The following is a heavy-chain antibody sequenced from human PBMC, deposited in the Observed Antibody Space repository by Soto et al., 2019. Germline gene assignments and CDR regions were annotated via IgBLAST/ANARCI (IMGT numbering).Heavy chain of an antibody. J-gene: IGHJ6*02. Sequence: QVQLVESGGGVVQPGRSLRLSCAASGFTFSSYAMHWVRQAPGKGLEWVAVISYDGSNKYYADSVKGRFTISRDNSKNTLYLQMNSLRAEDTAVYYCARAALRHTSYYYDSSGYYPYGMDVWGQGTTVTVSS. D-gene: IGHD3-22*01. CDR1: GFTFSSYA. CDR2: ISYDGSNK. V-gene: IGHV3-30-3*01. CDR3: ARAALRHTSYYYDSSGYYPYGMDV.